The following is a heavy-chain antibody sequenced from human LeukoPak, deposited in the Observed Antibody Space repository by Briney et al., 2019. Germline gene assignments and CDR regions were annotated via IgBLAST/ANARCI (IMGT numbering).Heavy chain of an antibody. Sequence: SVKVSCKASGGTFSSYAISWVRQAPGQGLEWMGGIIPIFGTANYAQKFQGRVTITADESTSTAYMELSSLRSEDTAVYYCARTLGSSSWSFDYWGQGTLVTVSS. CDR1: GGTFSSYA. D-gene: IGHD6-13*01. CDR3: ARTLGSSSWSFDY. J-gene: IGHJ4*02. CDR2: IIPIFGTA. V-gene: IGHV1-69*01.